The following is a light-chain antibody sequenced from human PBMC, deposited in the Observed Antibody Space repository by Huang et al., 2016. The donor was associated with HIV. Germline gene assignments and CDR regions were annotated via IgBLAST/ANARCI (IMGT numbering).Light chain of an antibody. CDR3: QQCHTYPYT. CDR1: QSISNY. V-gene: IGKV1-5*03. Sequence: DVQMTQSPSTLSASVGDRVTITCRASQSISNYLARCQQTPGNAPKLLIYKAANFKGGVPSRFSGSGSGTEFTLTISSMEPDDFATYFCQQCHTYPYTFGQGTKLEIK. J-gene: IGKJ2*01. CDR2: KAA.